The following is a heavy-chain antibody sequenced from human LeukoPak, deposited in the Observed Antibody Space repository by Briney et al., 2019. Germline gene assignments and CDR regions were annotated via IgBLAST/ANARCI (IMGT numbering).Heavy chain of an antibody. CDR3: ARFSLVVGAMGYYFDY. Sequence: GGSLRLSCAASGFTFSSYWMSWVRQAPGKGLEWVANIKQDGSEKYYVDSVKGRFTISRDNAKNSLYLQMNSLRAEDTAVYYCARFSLVVGAMGYYFDYWGQGTLVTVSS. D-gene: IGHD1-26*01. J-gene: IGHJ4*02. CDR1: GFTFSSYW. V-gene: IGHV3-7*01. CDR2: IKQDGSEK.